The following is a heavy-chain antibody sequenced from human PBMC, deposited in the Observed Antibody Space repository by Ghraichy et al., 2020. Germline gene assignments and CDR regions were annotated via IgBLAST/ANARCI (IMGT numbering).Heavy chain of an antibody. V-gene: IGHV4-59*08. CDR1: GDSSTYVH. CDR3: AIGRDAYKTGY. D-gene: IGHD5-24*01. CDR2: LCDRGTT. Sequence: SETLSLTCTVSGDSSTYVHWSWIRQPPGQGLEWIGVLCDRGTTDYNPSLKSRVTISLDTSKSQFSLQVDSVTAADTAVYYCAIGRDAYKTGYWGQGTLVTVSS. J-gene: IGHJ4*02.